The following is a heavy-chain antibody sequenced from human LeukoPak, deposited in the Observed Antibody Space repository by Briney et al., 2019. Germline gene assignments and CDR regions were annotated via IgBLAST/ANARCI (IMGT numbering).Heavy chain of an antibody. Sequence: GGSLRLSCAASGFTFSSHAMSWVRQAPGKGLEWVSAISGSGGSTYYADSVKGRFTISRDNSKNTLYLQMNSLRAEDTAVYYCAKEMRITMIVVVISVPFDYWGQGTLVTVSS. CDR2: ISGSGGST. CDR1: GFTFSSHA. J-gene: IGHJ4*02. D-gene: IGHD3-22*01. V-gene: IGHV3-23*01. CDR3: AKEMRITMIVVVISVPFDY.